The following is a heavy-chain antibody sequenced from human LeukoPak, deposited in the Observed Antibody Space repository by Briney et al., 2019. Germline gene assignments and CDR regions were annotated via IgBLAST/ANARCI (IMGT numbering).Heavy chain of an antibody. CDR1: GFSLSTNGVG. CDR2: IYWNDDN. D-gene: IGHD4-17*01. Sequence: SGPTLVKPTQTLTLTCTFSGFSLSTNGVGVGWIRQPPGKALEWLALIYWNDDNRYSPSLKSRLTITKDTSKNQVVLKMTNMDPVDTATYYCAHYGDYRFMYYFDYWGQGTLVTVSS. CDR3: AHYGDYRFMYYFDY. J-gene: IGHJ4*02. V-gene: IGHV2-5*01.